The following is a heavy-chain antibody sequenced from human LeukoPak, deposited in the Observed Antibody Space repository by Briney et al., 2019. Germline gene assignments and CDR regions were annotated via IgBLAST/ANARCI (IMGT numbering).Heavy chain of an antibody. CDR1: KFTFSSFG. D-gene: IGHD3-3*02. V-gene: IGHV3-30*02. J-gene: IGHJ4*02. CDR3: AKDGIFGVVIIRMDY. Sequence: GGSLRLSCAASKFTFSSFGMYWLRQALRKGLEWVAFIRYDGVNQYYADSVKGRFTISRDNSKNTLYLQMNSLRAEDTAVYYCAKDGIFGVVIIRMDYWGQGTLVTVSS. CDR2: IRYDGVNQ.